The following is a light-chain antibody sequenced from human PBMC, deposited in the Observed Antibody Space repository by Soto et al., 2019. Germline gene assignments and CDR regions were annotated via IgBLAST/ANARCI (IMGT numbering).Light chain of an antibody. V-gene: IGKV1-5*01. CDR2: DAS. CDR3: QQYNSYLPYT. J-gene: IGKJ2*01. Sequence: DIQMTQSPSTLSASVGDRVTITCRASQSISSWLAWYQQKPGKAPKLLIYDASSLESGVPSRFSGSGSGTQFTLTISSLQPDAFATYYCQQYNSYLPYTFGQGTKLEIK. CDR1: QSISSW.